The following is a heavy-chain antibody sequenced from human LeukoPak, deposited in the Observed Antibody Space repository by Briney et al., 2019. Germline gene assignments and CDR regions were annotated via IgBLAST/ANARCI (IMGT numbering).Heavy chain of an antibody. CDR3: ARVLKVDTAMESLDY. CDR1: GGSFSGYY. Sequence: PSETLSLTCAVYGGSFSGYYWSWIRQPPGKGLEWIGEINHSGSTNYNPSLKSRVTISVDTSKNQFSLKLSSVTAADTAVYYCARVLKVDTAMESLDYWGQGTLVTVSS. CDR2: INHSGST. D-gene: IGHD5-18*01. J-gene: IGHJ4*02. V-gene: IGHV4-34*01.